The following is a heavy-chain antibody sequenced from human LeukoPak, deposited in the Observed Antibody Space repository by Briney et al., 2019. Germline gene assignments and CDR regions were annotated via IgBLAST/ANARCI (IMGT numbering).Heavy chain of an antibody. CDR2: ISWNSGSI. CDR1: GFTFDDYA. J-gene: IGHJ6*02. Sequence: GGSLRLSCAASGFTFDDYAMHWVRQAPGKGLEWVSGISWNSGSIGYADSVKGRFTISRDNAKNSLYLQMNSLRAEDTALYYCAKDRDSGPPVSEALWFGESGMDVWGQGTTVTVSS. D-gene: IGHD3-10*01. CDR3: AKDRDSGPPVSEALWFGESGMDV. V-gene: IGHV3-9*01.